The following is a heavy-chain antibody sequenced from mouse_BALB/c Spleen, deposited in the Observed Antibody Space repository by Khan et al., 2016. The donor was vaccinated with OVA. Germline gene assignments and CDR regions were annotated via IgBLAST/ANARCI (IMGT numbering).Heavy chain of an antibody. Sequence: VQLQQSGAELVKPGASVKLSCTASGFNIKDTYMHWVKQRPEQGLEWIGTIDPANGNTKYDPKFQGKATITTDTSSNTAYLQLCSLTSEDTAVYYCATLGVYAMDYWGQGTSVTVSS. V-gene: IGHV14-3*02. J-gene: IGHJ4*01. CDR3: ATLGVYAMDY. CDR1: GFNIKDTY. CDR2: IDPANGNT.